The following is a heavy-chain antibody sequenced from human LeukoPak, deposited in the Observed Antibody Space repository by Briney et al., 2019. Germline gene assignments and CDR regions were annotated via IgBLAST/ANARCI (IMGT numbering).Heavy chain of an antibody. V-gene: IGHV4-59*01. CDR3: AREYYDILTGSQTPVFDY. CDR2: IYYSGST. Sequence: SETLSLTCTVSGGSISSYYWSWIRQPPGKRLEWIGYIYYSGSTNYNPSLKSRVTISVDTSKNQFSLKLSSVTAADTAVYYCAREYYDILTGSQTPVFDYWGQGTLVTVSS. J-gene: IGHJ4*02. D-gene: IGHD3-9*01. CDR1: GGSISSYY.